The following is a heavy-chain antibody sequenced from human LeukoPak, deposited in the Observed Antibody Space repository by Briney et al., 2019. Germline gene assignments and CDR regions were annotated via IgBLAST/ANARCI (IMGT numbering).Heavy chain of an antibody. D-gene: IGHD5-24*01. Sequence: SETLSLTCTVSGGSISSYYWSWIRQPAGKGLEWIGRIYTSGSTNYNPSLKSRVTMSVDTSKNQFSLKLSSVTAADTAVYYCASGAHRDGYTYYFDYWGQGTLVTVSS. J-gene: IGHJ4*02. CDR3: ASGAHRDGYTYYFDY. CDR1: GGSISSYY. V-gene: IGHV4-4*07. CDR2: IYTSGST.